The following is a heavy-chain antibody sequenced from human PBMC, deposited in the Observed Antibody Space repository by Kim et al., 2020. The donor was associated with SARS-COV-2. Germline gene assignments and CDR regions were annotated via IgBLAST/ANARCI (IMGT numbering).Heavy chain of an antibody. Sequence: GGSLRLSCAASGFTFSDSNIHWVRQASGKGLEWVGRIRTKTKNDATTYAASLQGRFTITRDDSTNTAYLQMNSLKNDDTAVYYCVNRDAWGQGTLVTVSS. CDR3: VNRDA. J-gene: IGHJ5*02. CDR1: GFTFSDSN. V-gene: IGHV3-73*01. CDR2: IRTKTKNDAT.